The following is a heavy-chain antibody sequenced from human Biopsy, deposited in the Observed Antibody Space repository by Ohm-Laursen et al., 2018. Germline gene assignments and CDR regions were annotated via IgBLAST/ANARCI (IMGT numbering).Heavy chain of an antibody. J-gene: IGHJ6*02. CDR3: ARESPLRLGVCGAIRCFKEVFGMDI. V-gene: IGHV1-69*05. Sequence: SSVKVSCKASGGSFNSLDLSWVRKVPGQGLEWLGVVNPVAEATMYAQKFQDRITLTRDASTNTVYMDLTSLTSEDTAVYYCARESPLRLGVCGAIRCFKEVFGMDIWGQGTTVIVSS. CDR2: VNPVAEAT. CDR1: GGSFNSLD. D-gene: IGHD2-21*01.